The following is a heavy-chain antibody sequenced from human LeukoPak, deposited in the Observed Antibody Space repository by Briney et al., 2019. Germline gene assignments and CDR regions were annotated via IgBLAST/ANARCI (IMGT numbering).Heavy chain of an antibody. CDR1: GYTFTDYH. V-gene: IGHV1-2*02. CDR2: INANSGGG. Sequence: ASVKVSCKASGYTFTDYHMHWVRQAPGQGLEWMGWINANSGGGNYAQEIQGSVTMTWDTSISTAYMELSRLRSDDTAVYYCARYALGYSGYLKDWGQGTLVNVSS. CDR3: ARYALGYSGYLKD. J-gene: IGHJ4*02. D-gene: IGHD5-12*01.